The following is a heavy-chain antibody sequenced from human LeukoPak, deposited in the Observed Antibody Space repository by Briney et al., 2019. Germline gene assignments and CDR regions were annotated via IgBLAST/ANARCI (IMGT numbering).Heavy chain of an antibody. D-gene: IGHD1-26*01. V-gene: IGHV3-23*01. CDR2: INNSGGST. CDR3: ARKYSGTNPFDY. CDR1: GFTLNNYA. Sequence: PGGSLRLSCAASGFTLNNYAMIWVRQAPGKGLEWVSIINNSGGSTYYADSVKGRFTISRDLSKNTLYLQMNSLRAEDTALYYCARKYSGTNPFDYWGQGTLVTVSS. J-gene: IGHJ4*02.